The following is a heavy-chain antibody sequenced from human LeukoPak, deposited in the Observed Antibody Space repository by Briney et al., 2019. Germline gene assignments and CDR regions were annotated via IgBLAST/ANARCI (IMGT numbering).Heavy chain of an antibody. CDR3: AKSGCSSTSCYVNY. CDR2: MSHDGSSK. J-gene: IGHJ4*02. CDR1: GFTFSEYG. V-gene: IGHV3-30*18. D-gene: IGHD2-2*01. Sequence: GGSLRLSCAASGFTFSEYGMLWVRQAPGKGLEWVAVMSHDGSSKYYADSVKGRFTISRDNSKNTLYLQMNSLRAEDTAVYNCAKSGCSSTSCYVNYWGQGTLVIVSS.